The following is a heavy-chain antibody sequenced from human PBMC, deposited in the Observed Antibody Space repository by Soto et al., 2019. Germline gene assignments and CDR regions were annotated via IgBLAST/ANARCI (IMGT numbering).Heavy chain of an antibody. D-gene: IGHD5-12*01. CDR1: GFSLSTRGVG. Sequence: QITLKESGPTLVKPTQTLTLTCTFSGFSLSTRGVGVGWIRQPPGKALEWLALIYWDDDKRYSPSLKSRLTITKDTSKNQVVLTMTNMDPVDTATYYCAHRRRLREGYWYFDLWGRGTLVTVSS. J-gene: IGHJ2*01. CDR3: AHRRRLREGYWYFDL. V-gene: IGHV2-5*02. CDR2: IYWDDDK.